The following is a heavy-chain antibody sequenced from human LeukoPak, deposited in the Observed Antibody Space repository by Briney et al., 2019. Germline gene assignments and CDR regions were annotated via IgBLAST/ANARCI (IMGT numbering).Heavy chain of an antibody. J-gene: IGHJ1*01. Sequence: SETLSLTCTVSGGSISSSSYYWGWIRQPPGKGLEWIGSIYYSGSTYYNPSLKSRVTISVDTSKNQFSLKLSSVTAADTAVYYCARDREGGFRHWGQGTLVTVSS. CDR3: ARDREGGFRH. D-gene: IGHD2-15*01. CDR2: IYYSGST. V-gene: IGHV4-39*02. CDR1: GGSISSSSYY.